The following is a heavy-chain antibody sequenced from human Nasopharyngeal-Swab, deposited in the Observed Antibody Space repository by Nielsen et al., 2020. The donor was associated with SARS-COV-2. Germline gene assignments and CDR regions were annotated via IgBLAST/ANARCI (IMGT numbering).Heavy chain of an antibody. CDR2: IKQDGSEK. V-gene: IGHV3-7*01. CDR3: VRSIAAATAY. Sequence: GESLKISCAASGFTFSSYWMSWVRQAPGEGLEWVANIKQDGSEKYSVDSVKGRFTISRDNAKNSLYLQMNSLRAEDTAVYYCVRSIAAATAYWGQGTLVTVSS. D-gene: IGHD1-26*01. J-gene: IGHJ4*02. CDR1: GFTFSSYW.